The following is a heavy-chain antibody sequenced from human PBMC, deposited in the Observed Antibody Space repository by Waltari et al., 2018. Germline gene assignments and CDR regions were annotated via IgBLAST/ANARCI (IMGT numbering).Heavy chain of an antibody. CDR2: INPSGGGT. CDR3: ARSTEDRPVDSSSPDY. D-gene: IGHD6-13*01. J-gene: IGHJ4*02. CDR1: GYTFTNYY. Sequence: QVQLVQSGAEVKKPGASVKVSCKASGYTFTNYYIHWVRQAPGQGLEWMGIINPSGGGTRFPQKFQGRLTMTRDTSTSTVYMELSSLRSQDTAVYYCARSTEDRPVDSSSPDYWGQGTLIIVSS. V-gene: IGHV1-46*01.